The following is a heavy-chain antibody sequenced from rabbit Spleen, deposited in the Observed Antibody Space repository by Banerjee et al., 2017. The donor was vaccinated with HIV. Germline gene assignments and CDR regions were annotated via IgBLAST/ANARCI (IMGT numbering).Heavy chain of an antibody. V-gene: IGHV1S45*01. CDR1: GFSFSISYW. D-gene: IGHD2-1*01. J-gene: IGHJ4*01. Sequence: QEQLEESGGDLVKPEGSLTLTCTASGFSFSISYWICWVRQAPGKGLEWIGIIYAVKGSTWYASWVNGRFTISSDNAQNTVDLKMTSLTAADTATYFCARGSAAMTMVITGYYLNLWGPGTLVTVS. CDR3: ARGSAAMTMVITGYYLNL. CDR2: IYAVKGST.